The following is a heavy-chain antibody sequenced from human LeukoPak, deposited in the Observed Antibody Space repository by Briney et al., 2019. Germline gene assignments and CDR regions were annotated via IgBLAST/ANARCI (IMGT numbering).Heavy chain of an antibody. J-gene: IGHJ4*02. V-gene: IGHV3-74*01. CDR2: INSDGSST. CDR1: GFTFSSYW. CDR3: ASGGGRGYWYY. Sequence: GGSLRLSCAASGFTFSSYWMHWVRQAPGKGLVWVSRINSDGSSTSYADSVKGRFTISRDNAKNTLYLQMNSLRAEDTAVYYCASGGGRGYWYYWGQGTLVTVSS. D-gene: IGHD3-22*01.